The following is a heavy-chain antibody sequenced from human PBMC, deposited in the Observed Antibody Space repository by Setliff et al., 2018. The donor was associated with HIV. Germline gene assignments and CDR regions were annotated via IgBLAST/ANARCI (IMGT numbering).Heavy chain of an antibody. V-gene: IGHV4-30-4*08. Sequence: PSETLSLTCTVSGGSISSGDYYWSWIRQPPGKGLEWIGYIYYRGSAYYNPSLKSRVTISVDTSKNQFSLKLSSVTAADTAVYYCARERRYYDSSGDFDYWGQGTLVTVSS. D-gene: IGHD3-22*01. CDR3: ARERRYYDSSGDFDY. J-gene: IGHJ4*02. CDR2: IYYRGSA. CDR1: GGSISSGDYY.